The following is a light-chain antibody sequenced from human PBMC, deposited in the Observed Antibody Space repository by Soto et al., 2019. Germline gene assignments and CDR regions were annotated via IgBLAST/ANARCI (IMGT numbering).Light chain of an antibody. J-gene: IGKJ2*01. Sequence: EIVLTQSPGTLSLSPGERATLSCRASQSVSSSYLAWYQQKPGQAPRLLIYGASSRATGIPDRFSGSGSGTDFALTISSLEPDDVAVYYCQQYCSTPPYTFGQGTKLEIK. V-gene: IGKV3-20*01. CDR1: QSVSSSY. CDR3: QQYCSTPPYT. CDR2: GAS.